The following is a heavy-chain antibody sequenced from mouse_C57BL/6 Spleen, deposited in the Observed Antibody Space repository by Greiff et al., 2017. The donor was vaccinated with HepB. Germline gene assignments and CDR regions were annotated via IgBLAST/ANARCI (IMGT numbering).Heavy chain of an antibody. Sequence: EVKLMESEGGLVQPGSSMKLSCTASGFTFSDYYMAWVRQVPEKGLEWVANINYDGSSTYYLDSLKSRFIISRDNAKNILYLQMSSLKSEDTATYYCARVHYYGSSYGNYFDYWGQGTTLTVSS. CDR1: GFTFSDYY. D-gene: IGHD1-1*01. J-gene: IGHJ2*01. CDR3: ARVHYYGSSYGNYFDY. V-gene: IGHV5-16*01. CDR2: INYDGSST.